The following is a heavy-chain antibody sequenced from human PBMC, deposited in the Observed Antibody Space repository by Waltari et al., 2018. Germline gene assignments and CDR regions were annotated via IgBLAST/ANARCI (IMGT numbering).Heavy chain of an antibody. D-gene: IGHD4-4*01. Sequence: EVQLVESGGDLVQPGGSLRLSCAASGFTFTDYWMTWVRRAPGKELEWVATINQNEGKKNYEDYVKGRFTISRDNTKNSPNLQMSILRVDDTAVDYCARDKGNSIGCGRGIYYFDYWGQGARVTVSS. V-gene: IGHV3-7*04. CDR3: ARDKGNSIGCGRGIYYFDY. CDR2: INQNEGKK. CDR1: GFTFTDYW. J-gene: IGHJ4*02.